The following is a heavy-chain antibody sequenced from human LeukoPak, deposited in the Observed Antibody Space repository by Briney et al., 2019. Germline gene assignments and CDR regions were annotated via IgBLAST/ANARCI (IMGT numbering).Heavy chain of an antibody. D-gene: IGHD3-10*01. Sequence: GGSLRLSCAASGFTFSGCAMHWVRQASGKGLEWVGRIRSKANSYATAYAASVKGRFTISRDDSKNTAYLQMNSLKTEDTAVYYCTRLSQSHLRGAFVPWGQGTLVTVSS. CDR2: IRSKANSYAT. CDR1: GFTFSGCA. J-gene: IGHJ5*02. CDR3: TRLSQSHLRGAFVP. V-gene: IGHV3-73*01.